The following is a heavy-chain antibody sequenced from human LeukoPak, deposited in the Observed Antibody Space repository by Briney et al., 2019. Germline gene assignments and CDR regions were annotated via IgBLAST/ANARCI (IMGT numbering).Heavy chain of an antibody. CDR2: IFYTGST. CDR3: ARLDGGGSERYSIDY. J-gene: IGHJ4*02. V-gene: IGHV4-39*01. Sequence: KPSETLSLTCTVSGGSISTSSYYWGWIRQPPGKGLEWIGSIFYTGSTYYNPSLKSRVTISLDTSKSQFSLKLSSVTAADTAVYYCARLDGGGSERYSIDYWGQGTLVTV. CDR1: GGSISTSSYY. D-gene: IGHD3-10*01.